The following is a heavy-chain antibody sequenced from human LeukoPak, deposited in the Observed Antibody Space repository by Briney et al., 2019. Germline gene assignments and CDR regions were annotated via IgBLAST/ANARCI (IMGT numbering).Heavy chain of an antibody. D-gene: IGHD3-9*01. CDR3: ARDVPDILTGYYGAFDY. CDR2: INPNSGGT. CDR1: GYTFTGYY. V-gene: IGHV1-2*02. J-gene: IGHJ4*02. Sequence: ASVKVSCKASGYTFTGYYMHWVRQAPGQGLEWMGWINPNSGGTNYAQKFQGRVTMTRDTSISTAYMELSRLRSDDTAVYYCARDVPDILTGYYGAFDYWGQGTLVTVSS.